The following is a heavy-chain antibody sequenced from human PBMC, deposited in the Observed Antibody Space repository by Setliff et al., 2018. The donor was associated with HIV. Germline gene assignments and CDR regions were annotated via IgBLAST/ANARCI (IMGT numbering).Heavy chain of an antibody. Sequence: SETLSLTCTVSGGSIRSGSDYWSWIRQPAGKGLEWIGHIYTSGSTKYNPSLKSRATISEDRSKNYFSLRLTPVTAADTAVYFCARGKVFSGYYYYYYMDVWGKGATVTVSS. CDR3: ARGKVFSGYYYYYYMDV. J-gene: IGHJ6*03. CDR1: GGSIRSGSDY. CDR2: IYTSGST. V-gene: IGHV4-61*09.